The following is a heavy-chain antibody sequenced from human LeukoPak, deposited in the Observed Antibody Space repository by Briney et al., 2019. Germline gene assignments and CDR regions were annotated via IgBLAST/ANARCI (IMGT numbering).Heavy chain of an antibody. Sequence: PGGSLRLSCAASGFTFNTYGMHWVRRAAGKGLEWVAVIWYDGSQKYYADSVRGRFTISRDNSKNTLYLQMNSLTAEDTAVYYCARVGSYENSGSLPFDYWGQGTLVTVSS. V-gene: IGHV3-33*01. CDR1: GFTFNTYG. CDR2: IWYDGSQK. D-gene: IGHD3-22*01. J-gene: IGHJ4*02. CDR3: ARVGSYENSGSLPFDY.